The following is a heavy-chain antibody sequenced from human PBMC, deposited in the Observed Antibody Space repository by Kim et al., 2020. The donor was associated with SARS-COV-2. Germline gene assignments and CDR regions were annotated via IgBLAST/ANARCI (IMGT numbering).Heavy chain of an antibody. Sequence: SVKVSCKASGGTFSSYAISWVRQAPGQGLEWMGGIIPIFGTANYAQKFQGRVTITADESTSTAYMELSSLRSEDTAVYYCARDQSDGDYADYWGQGTLVTVSS. CDR3: ARDQSDGDYADY. D-gene: IGHD4-17*01. J-gene: IGHJ4*02. V-gene: IGHV1-69*13. CDR1: GGTFSSYA. CDR2: IIPIFGTA.